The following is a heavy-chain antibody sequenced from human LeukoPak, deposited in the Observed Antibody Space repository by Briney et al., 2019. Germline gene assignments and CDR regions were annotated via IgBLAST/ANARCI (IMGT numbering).Heavy chain of an antibody. CDR3: VRAVATADSY. Sequence: GGSLRLSCAASGFTLSTYWMNWVRQAPGKGLEWVASIKQDGSVKYYVDSVKGRFTISRDNTKNSPYLQMNSLGADDTAIYYCVRAVATADSYWGQGALVSVSS. D-gene: IGHD6-13*01. V-gene: IGHV3-7*04. J-gene: IGHJ4*02. CDR1: GFTLSTYW. CDR2: IKQDGSVK.